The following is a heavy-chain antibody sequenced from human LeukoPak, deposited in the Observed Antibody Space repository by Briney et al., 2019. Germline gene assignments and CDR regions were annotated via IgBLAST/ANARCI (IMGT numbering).Heavy chain of an antibody. Sequence: SETLSLTCTVSGGSISSSSYYWGWIRQPPGKGLEWIGSIYYSGSTYYNPSLKSRVTISVDTSKNQFSLKLSSVTAADTAVYYCARDRDYSPTWILQHWGQGTLVTVSS. V-gene: IGHV4-39*07. CDR3: ARDRDYSPTWILQH. J-gene: IGHJ1*01. CDR2: IYYSGST. D-gene: IGHD2-15*01. CDR1: GGSISSSSYY.